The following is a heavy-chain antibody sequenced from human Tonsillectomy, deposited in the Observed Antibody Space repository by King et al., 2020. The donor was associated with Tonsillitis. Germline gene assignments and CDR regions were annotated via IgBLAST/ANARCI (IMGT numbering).Heavy chain of an antibody. D-gene: IGHD2-15*01. CDR1: GFNFEDFA. CDR2: ISWNSGRV. V-gene: IGHV3-9*01. Sequence: VQLVESGGGLGQPGGSLRLSCLASGFNFEDFAMFWVRQVPGKGLERVSGISWNSGRVDYGDSVRGRFSISRDNDKKSLYLQMDSLRPEDTAWYFCAKSSRGQCSGGGCHLDYWGQGSLVTVSS. J-gene: IGHJ4*02. CDR3: AKSSRGQCSGGGCHLDY.